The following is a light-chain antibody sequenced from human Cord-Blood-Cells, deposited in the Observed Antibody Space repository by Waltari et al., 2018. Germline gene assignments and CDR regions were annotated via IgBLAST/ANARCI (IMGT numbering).Light chain of an antibody. CDR1: SSDVGGYNY. Sequence: QSALTQPASVSGSPGQSITISCTGPSSDVGGYNYVSWYQQHPGKAPKLMIYDVINRPSGVSNRCSGSKSGNTASLTISGLQAEDEADYYCSSYTSSSTLEVFGGGTKLTVL. V-gene: IGLV2-14*01. J-gene: IGLJ3*02. CDR3: SSYTSSSTLEV. CDR2: DVI.